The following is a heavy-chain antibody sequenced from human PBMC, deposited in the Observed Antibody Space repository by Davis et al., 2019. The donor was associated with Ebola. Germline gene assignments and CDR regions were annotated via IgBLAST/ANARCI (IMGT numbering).Heavy chain of an antibody. Sequence: GGSLRLSCAASGFTFHDYAMHWVRQAPGKGLEWVSGISWNSGSIGYADSVKGRFTISRDNAKNSLYLQMNNLRPEDTAFYYCTKDPDYYYDSSGSYFDCWGQGTLVTVSS. V-gene: IGHV3-9*01. D-gene: IGHD3-22*01. CDR2: ISWNSGSI. J-gene: IGHJ4*02. CDR3: TKDPDYYYDSSGSYFDC. CDR1: GFTFHDYA.